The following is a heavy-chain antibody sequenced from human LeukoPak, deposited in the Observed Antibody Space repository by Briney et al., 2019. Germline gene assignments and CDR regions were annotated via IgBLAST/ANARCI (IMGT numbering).Heavy chain of an antibody. CDR3: SRDYSASGSLDS. CDR2: IKQDGGAE. Sequence: GGSLRLSCAASGLTFSSFWMSWLRQAPGKGLEWVGNIKQDGGAEYYGDSVKGRFTISIDNAHNSLYLQMNTLRVEDTAVYYCSRDYSASGSLDSWGQGTLVTVSS. V-gene: IGHV3-7*04. CDR1: GLTFSSFW. J-gene: IGHJ4*02. D-gene: IGHD3-10*01.